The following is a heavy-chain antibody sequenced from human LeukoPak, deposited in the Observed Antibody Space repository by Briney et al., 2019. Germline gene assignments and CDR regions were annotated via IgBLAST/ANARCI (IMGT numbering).Heavy chain of an antibody. CDR1: GFTVSSNY. V-gene: IGHV3-53*04. D-gene: IGHD3-10*01. Sequence: GGSLRLSCAASGFTVSSNYMSWVRQAPGKGLEWVPVIYSGGSTYYADSVKGRFTISRHNSKNTLYLQMNSLRAEDTAVYYCARVLWFGELLNWFDPWGQGTLVTVSS. J-gene: IGHJ5*02. CDR3: ARVLWFGELLNWFDP. CDR2: IYSGGST.